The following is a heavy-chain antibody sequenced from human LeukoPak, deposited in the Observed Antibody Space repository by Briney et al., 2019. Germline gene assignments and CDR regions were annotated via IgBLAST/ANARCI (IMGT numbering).Heavy chain of an antibody. CDR2: IKPDGSEK. J-gene: IGHJ4*01. V-gene: IGHV3-7*01. CDR1: GFTFRDYW. CDR3: AGSFGDVKNF. Sequence: GGSLRLSCAGSGFTFRDYWMSWLRQAPGKGPEWVAHIKPDGSEKYYVDSVKGRFIISRDDARHSLSLQMNSLRAEDTAVYYCAGSFGDVKNFWGQGTLVTVSS. D-gene: IGHD3-10*01.